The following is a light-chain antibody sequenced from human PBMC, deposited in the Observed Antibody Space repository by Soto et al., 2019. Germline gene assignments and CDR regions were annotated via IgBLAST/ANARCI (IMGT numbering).Light chain of an antibody. J-gene: IGKJ1*01. CDR3: QQYDNWPWGT. CDR2: GAS. CDR1: QSVSSN. Sequence: EIVMTQSPATLSVSPGERATLSCRASQSVSSNLAWYQQKPGQTPRLLIHGASTRATGIPARFSGSGSGTEFTLTISSLQSEDFAVYYCQQYDNWPWGTFGQGTKAEIK. V-gene: IGKV3-15*01.